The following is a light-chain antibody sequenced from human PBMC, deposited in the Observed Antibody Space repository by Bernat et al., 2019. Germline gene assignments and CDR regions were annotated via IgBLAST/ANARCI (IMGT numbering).Light chain of an antibody. V-gene: IGKV4-1*01. J-gene: IGKJ2*01. CDR3: QQYFESPYT. CDR1: QSVFFSSTKKNY. Sequence: DTVMTQSPDSLAVSLGERATINCKSSQSVFFSSTKKNYLARYQQKPGQPPKLLIYWASSREPGVPDRFSGSGSGTDFTLTINSLQAEDVAVYYCQQYFESPYTFGQGTKLEIK. CDR2: WAS.